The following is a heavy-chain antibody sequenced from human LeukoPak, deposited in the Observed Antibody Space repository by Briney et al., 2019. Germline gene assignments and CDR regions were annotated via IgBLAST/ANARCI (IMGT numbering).Heavy chain of an antibody. J-gene: IGHJ5*02. CDR2: VYYSGRT. D-gene: IGHD3-16*01. Sequence: SETLSLTCVVSGGSIRSDDCLWGWVRQTPGTGLEWIGVVYYSGRTYCSPSLPIRVTMSADPSQIQFSLKLRYVTAADTAVYYCERLERGRSRLAGDNWFDPWGQGTLVIVSS. V-gene: IGHV4-39*01. CDR3: ERLERGRSRLAGDNWFDP. CDR1: GGSIRSDDCL.